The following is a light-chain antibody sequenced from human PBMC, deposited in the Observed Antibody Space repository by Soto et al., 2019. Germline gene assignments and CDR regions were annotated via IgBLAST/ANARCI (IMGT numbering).Light chain of an antibody. Sequence: EIVLTQSPATLSLSPGERATLSCRASQSVSSYLAWYQQKPGQAPRLLIYDASNRATGIPARFSGSGSGTDFTLNICSLESEGFAFAYCRKLSNSPPSMTLCKGTRLQ. V-gene: IGKV3-11*01. CDR1: QSVSSY. J-gene: IGKJ5*01. CDR3: RKLSNSPPSMT. CDR2: DAS.